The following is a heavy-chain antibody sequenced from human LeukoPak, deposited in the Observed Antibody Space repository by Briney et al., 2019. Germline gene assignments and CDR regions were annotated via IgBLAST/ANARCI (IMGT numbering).Heavy chain of an antibody. CDR1: GYTFTIYG. Sequence: GASVKVSCTASGYTFTIYGISWVRQAPGQGLEWMGWISAYNGNTNYAQKLQGRVTMTTDTSTSTAYMELRSLRSDDTAVYYCARGGAGYGGNSNWFDPWGQGTLVTVSS. J-gene: IGHJ5*02. CDR3: ARGGAGYGGNSNWFDP. V-gene: IGHV1-18*01. D-gene: IGHD4-23*01. CDR2: ISAYNGNT.